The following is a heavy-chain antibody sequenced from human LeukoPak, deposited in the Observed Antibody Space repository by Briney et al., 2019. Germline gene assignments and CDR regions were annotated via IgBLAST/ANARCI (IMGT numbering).Heavy chain of an antibody. V-gene: IGHV3-48*03. CDR3: AKPLYCSSTSCYHHFDY. D-gene: IGHD2-2*01. J-gene: IGHJ4*02. CDR2: IRSSGSTI. Sequence: GGSLRLSCAASGFTFSSYEMIWVRQAPGKGLEWVSYIRSSGSTIYYADSVKGRFTISRDNAKNTLNLQMNSLRAEDTAVYYCAKPLYCSSTSCYHHFDYWGQGTLVTVSS. CDR1: GFTFSSYE.